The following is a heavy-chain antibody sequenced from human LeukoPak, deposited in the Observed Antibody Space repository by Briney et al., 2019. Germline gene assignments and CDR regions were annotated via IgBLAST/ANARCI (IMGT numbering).Heavy chain of an antibody. V-gene: IGHV4-34*01. D-gene: IGHD2-15*01. CDR1: GGSFSGYY. CDR3: ARGGGRDFDY. Sequence: SETLSLSCAVYGGSFSGYYWGWIRQPPGKGLEWIGEINHSGSTNYNPSLKSRVTISVDTSKNQFSLKVSSVTAADTAVYYCARGGGRDFDYWGQGTLVTVSS. CDR2: INHSGST. J-gene: IGHJ4*02.